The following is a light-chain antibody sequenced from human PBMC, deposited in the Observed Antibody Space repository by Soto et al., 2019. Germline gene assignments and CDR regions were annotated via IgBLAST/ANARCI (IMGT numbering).Light chain of an antibody. Sequence: QSALTQPPSASGSPGQSVTISCTGTSSDVGGYDYVSWYQQHPGKAPKLMIYEVSNRPSGVSNRFSGSKSGNTASLTISGLQAEDEADYYCYSYTSSTTRVFGTGTKLTVL. CDR3: YSYTSSTTRV. CDR2: EVS. J-gene: IGLJ1*01. CDR1: SSDVGGYDY. V-gene: IGLV2-14*01.